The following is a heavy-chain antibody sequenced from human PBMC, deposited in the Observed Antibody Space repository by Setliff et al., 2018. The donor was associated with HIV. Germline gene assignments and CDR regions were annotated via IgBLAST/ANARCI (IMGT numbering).Heavy chain of an antibody. Sequence: SVKVSCKASGYSLTSYSINWVRQAPGQGLEWMGYINTNTGNPTYAQGFTGRFVFSVDTPVSTAYLQIFSLKAEDAAVYYCTRDHTPPPNYDFWSGQIDLRNIFYYMDVWGTGSPVTVSS. CDR3: TRDHTPPPNYDFWSGQIDLRNIFYYMDV. J-gene: IGHJ6*03. D-gene: IGHD3-3*01. CDR2: INTNTGNP. CDR1: GYSLTSYS. V-gene: IGHV7-4-1*01.